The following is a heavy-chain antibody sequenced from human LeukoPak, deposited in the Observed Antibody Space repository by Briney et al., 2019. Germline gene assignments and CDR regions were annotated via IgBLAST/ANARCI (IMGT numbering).Heavy chain of an antibody. V-gene: IGHV1-18*01. CDR3: ARDGVTGIAAAGLPYYYYYMDV. CDR2: ISAYNGNT. J-gene: IGHJ6*03. CDR1: GYTFTSYG. Sequence: ASVKVSCKASGYTFTSYGISWVRQAPGQGLEWMGWISAYNGNTNYAQKLQGRVTMTTDTSTSTAYMELRSLRSDDTAVYYCARDGVTGIAAAGLPYYYYYMDVWGKGTTVTVSS. D-gene: IGHD6-13*01.